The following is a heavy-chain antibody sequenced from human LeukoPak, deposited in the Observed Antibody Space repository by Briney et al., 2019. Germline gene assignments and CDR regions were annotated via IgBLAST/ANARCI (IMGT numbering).Heavy chain of an antibody. D-gene: IGHD3-9*01. V-gene: IGHV3-23*01. CDR3: SKWGDYDVLTGYYDSDF. CDR1: GFTFSNYA. Sequence: PGAPLRLSCAASGFTFSNYAMSWVRQAPGKGLEWVSAIVGSGGSTYYADSVKGRFTISRDNSKNTLFLQMNSLRVEDTALYYCSKWGDYDVLTGYYDSDFWGQGTLVTVSS. J-gene: IGHJ4*02. CDR2: IVGSGGST.